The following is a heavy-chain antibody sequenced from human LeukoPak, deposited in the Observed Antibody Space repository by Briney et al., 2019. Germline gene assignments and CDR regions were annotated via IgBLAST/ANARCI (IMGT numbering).Heavy chain of an antibody. CDR2: IYHSGTT. D-gene: IGHD2-21*02. Sequence: SETLSLTCTVSGGSINNYYWSWIRQPPGKGLEWIGDIYHSGTTNYNPSIKSPVTISIDTSKNQFSLKLSSVTAADTAVYYCARGGTRDGGHYSDYWGQGTLVTVSS. CDR1: GGSINNYY. J-gene: IGHJ4*02. CDR3: ARGGTRDGGHYSDY. V-gene: IGHV4-59*01.